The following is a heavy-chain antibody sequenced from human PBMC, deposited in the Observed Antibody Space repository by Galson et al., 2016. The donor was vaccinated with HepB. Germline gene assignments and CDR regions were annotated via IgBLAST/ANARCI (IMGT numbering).Heavy chain of an antibody. CDR3: ARDFGGPSDY. D-gene: IGHD3-10*01. Sequence: SLRLSCAGFGLTFRTFWMHWVRQVPGKGLVWVSRVNEDASPINYADSVRGRFTISRDNTENKLYLQMNSLRPEDSALYYCARDFGGPSDYWGQGTLVTVSS. V-gene: IGHV3-74*01. CDR1: GLTFRTFW. J-gene: IGHJ4*02. CDR2: VNEDASPI.